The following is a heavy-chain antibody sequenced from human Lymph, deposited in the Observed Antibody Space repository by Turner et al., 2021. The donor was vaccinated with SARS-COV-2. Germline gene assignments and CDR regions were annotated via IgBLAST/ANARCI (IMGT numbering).Heavy chain of an antibody. CDR2: IYYRWTT. D-gene: IGHD2-21*02. Sequence: VQLQESGPRLVKPLETLSLTCTVSGGSMNSNYWSWNRQPPGKRLEWIGYIYYRWTTNYNPSLKSRVTISVDTSKNQFSLKLTSVTAADTAIYYCARETVNNWVDPWGQGILVTVSS. V-gene: IGHV4-59*01. CDR3: ARETVNNWVDP. J-gene: IGHJ5*02. CDR1: GGSMNSNY.